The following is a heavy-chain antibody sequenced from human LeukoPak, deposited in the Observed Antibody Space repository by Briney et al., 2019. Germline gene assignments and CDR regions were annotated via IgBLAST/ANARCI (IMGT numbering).Heavy chain of an antibody. CDR1: GGTFSIYA. J-gene: IGHJ2*01. D-gene: IGHD2-2*01. CDR2: IIPIFGTA. CDR3: ARGSRTPVPAANWYFDL. Sequence: SVTVSCKASGGTFSIYAISWVRQAPGQGLEWMGGIIPIFGTANYAQKFQGRVTITADESTSTAYMELSSLRSEDTAVYYCARGSRTPVPAANWYFDLWGRGTLVTVSS. V-gene: IGHV1-69*13.